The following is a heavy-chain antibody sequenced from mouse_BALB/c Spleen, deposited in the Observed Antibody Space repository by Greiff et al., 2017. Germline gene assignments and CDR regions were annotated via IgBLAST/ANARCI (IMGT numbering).Heavy chain of an antibody. CDR1: GFNIKDTY. V-gene: IGHV14-3*02. CDR2: IDPANGNT. Sequence: VQLQQSGAELVKPGASVKLSCTASGFNIKDTYMHWVKQRPEQGLEWIGRIDPANGNTKYDPKFQGKATITADTSSNTAYLQLSSLTSEDTAVYYCAFYYRYEGAWFAYWGQGTLVTVSA. D-gene: IGHD2-14*01. CDR3: AFYYRYEGAWFAY. J-gene: IGHJ3*01.